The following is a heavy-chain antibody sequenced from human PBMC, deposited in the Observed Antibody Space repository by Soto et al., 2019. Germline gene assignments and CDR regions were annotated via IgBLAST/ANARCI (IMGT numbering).Heavy chain of an antibody. CDR2: ISSSSSTI. D-gene: IGHD3-22*01. Sequence: PGGSLRLSWAASGFTFSSYAMSWVRQAPGKGLEWVSYISSSSSTIYYADSVKGRFTISRDNAKNSLYLQMNSLRDEDTAVYYCARRTPYYDSSGYIAHWYFDLWGRGTLVTVSS. CDR3: ARRTPYYDSSGYIAHWYFDL. V-gene: IGHV3-48*02. CDR1: GFTFSSYA. J-gene: IGHJ2*01.